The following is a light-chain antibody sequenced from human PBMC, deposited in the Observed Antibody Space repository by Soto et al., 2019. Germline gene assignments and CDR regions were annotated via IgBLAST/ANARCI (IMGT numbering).Light chain of an antibody. V-gene: IGKV3-11*01. Sequence: EIVLTQSPATLSLSPGERATLSWRASQSVSSYLAWYQQKPGQAPRLLIYDASNRATGIPARFSGSGSGTDFTLTISSLEPEDFAVYYCQQRSNRPPGVTFGQGTRLEIK. CDR1: QSVSSY. CDR3: QQRSNRPPGVT. CDR2: DAS. J-gene: IGKJ5*01.